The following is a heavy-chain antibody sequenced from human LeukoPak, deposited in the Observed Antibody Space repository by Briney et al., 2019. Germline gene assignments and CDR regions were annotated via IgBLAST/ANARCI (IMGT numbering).Heavy chain of an antibody. Sequence: PSGTLSLTCTVAGGSISSYYWSWIRQPPGKGLEWIGYIYYSGSTNYNPSLKSRVTISVDTSKNQFSLKLSSVTAADTAVYYCAREAHSRHGGYGHYFDYWGQGSLVTVSS. D-gene: IGHD5-12*01. V-gene: IGHV4-59*01. CDR3: AREAHSRHGGYGHYFDY. CDR2: IYYSGST. CDR1: GGSISSYY. J-gene: IGHJ4*02.